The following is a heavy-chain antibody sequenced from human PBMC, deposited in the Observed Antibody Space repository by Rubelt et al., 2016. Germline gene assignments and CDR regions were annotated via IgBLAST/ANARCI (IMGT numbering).Heavy chain of an antibody. V-gene: IGHV4-34*01. CDR1: GGSFSGYY. D-gene: IGHD5-18*01. J-gene: IGHJ1*01. Sequence: QVQLQQWGAGLLKPSETLSLTCAVYGGSFSGYYWSWIRQPPGKGLEWIGEINHSGSTNYNPSLKSRVTISVDTSKNQFSLKLSSVTAADTAVYYCARGNSYGYTLRYFQHWGQGTLVTVCS. CDR3: ARGNSYGYTLRYFQH. CDR2: INHSGST.